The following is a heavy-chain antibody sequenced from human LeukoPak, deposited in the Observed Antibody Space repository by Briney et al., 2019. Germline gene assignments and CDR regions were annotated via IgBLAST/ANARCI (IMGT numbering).Heavy chain of an antibody. CDR1: GFTFSSHW. CDR2: IKQDGSEK. Sequence: TGGSLRLSCAASGFTFSSHWMSWVRQAPGKGLEWVANIKQDGSEKYYVDSVKGRFTISRDNAKNSLYLQMNSLRAEDTAVYYCARRAVDSSGWYVVYWGQGTLVTVSS. CDR3: ARRAVDSSGWYVVY. J-gene: IGHJ4*02. D-gene: IGHD6-19*01. V-gene: IGHV3-7*01.